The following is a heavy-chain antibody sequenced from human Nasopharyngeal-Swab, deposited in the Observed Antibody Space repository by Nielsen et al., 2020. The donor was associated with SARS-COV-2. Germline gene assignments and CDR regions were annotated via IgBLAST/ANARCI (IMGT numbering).Heavy chain of an antibody. V-gene: IGHV3-30-3*01. D-gene: IGHD6-6*01. Sequence: GESLKISWADSGFTFSSYAKHWVRQAPGKGLEGGAGISYDGSNKYYADSVKGRFTISRDNSKNTLYLQMNSLRAEETAVYYRARDGYSSSSTWAYYYYFMDVWGKGTTVTVSS. CDR1: GFTFSSYA. J-gene: IGHJ6*03. CDR2: ISYDGSNK. CDR3: ARDGYSSSSTWAYYYYFMDV.